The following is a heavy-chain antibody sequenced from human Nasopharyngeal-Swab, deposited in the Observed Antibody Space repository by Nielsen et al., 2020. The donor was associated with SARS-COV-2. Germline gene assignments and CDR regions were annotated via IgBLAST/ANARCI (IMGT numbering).Heavy chain of an antibody. Sequence: WIRQPPGKDMEWIGSVYHFGNTYYNPSLKSRVTMSVDTSTDQFSLKLRSVTAADTAVYYCARDRGYSYGDPLSYFDYWGQGTLVTVSS. D-gene: IGHD5-18*01. V-gene: IGHV4-28*03. CDR3: ARDRGYSYGDPLSYFDY. CDR2: VYHFGNT. J-gene: IGHJ4*02.